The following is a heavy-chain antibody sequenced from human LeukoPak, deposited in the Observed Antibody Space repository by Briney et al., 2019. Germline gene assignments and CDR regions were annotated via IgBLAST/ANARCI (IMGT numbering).Heavy chain of an antibody. CDR3: AREITMKAPGMDV. J-gene: IGHJ6*02. Sequence: ASVKVSCKASGYTFTGYYMHWVRQAPGQGLEWMGWINPNSGGTNYAQKFQGRVTMTRDTSISTAYMELSRLRSDDTAVYYCAREITMKAPGMDVWGQGTTVTVSS. D-gene: IGHD3-22*01. CDR1: GYTFTGYY. V-gene: IGHV1-2*02. CDR2: INPNSGGT.